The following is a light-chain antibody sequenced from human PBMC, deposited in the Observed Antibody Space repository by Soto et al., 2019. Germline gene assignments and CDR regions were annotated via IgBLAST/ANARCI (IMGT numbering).Light chain of an antibody. Sequence: QSALTQPASVSGSPGQSITISCTGTSSDVGSYNLVSWYQQHPGKAPKLMIYEGSKRPSGVSNRFSGSKSGNTASLTISGLQAEDEADYYCCSYAGSSTSYVVFGGGTSSPS. CDR2: EGS. V-gene: IGLV2-23*01. J-gene: IGLJ2*01. CDR3: CSYAGSSTSYVV. CDR1: SSDVGSYNL.